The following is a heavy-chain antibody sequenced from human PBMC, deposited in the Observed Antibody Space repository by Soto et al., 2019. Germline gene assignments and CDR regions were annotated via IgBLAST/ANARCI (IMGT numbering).Heavy chain of an antibody. Sequence: EASVKVSCKASGYSFSSYDINRVRQASGQGLEWMGWMNPKSGQTGYAPRFQGRVTMTGNTSINTAYMELSSLRSEDTAVYYCARDIGPALDWFGPWGQGTLVTVSS. CDR3: ARDIGPALDWFGP. CDR2: MNPKSGQT. J-gene: IGHJ5*02. D-gene: IGHD5-18*01. CDR1: GYSFSSYD. V-gene: IGHV1-8*01.